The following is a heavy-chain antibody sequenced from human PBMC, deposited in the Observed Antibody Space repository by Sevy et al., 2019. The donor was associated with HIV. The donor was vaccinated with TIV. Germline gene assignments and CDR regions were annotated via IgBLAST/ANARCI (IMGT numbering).Heavy chain of an antibody. V-gene: IGHV1-2*06. J-gene: IGHJ3*01. CDR1: GYTCTGHY. CDR3: ARADNIGWSTLDAFDL. D-gene: IGHD6-19*01. CDR2: INPKSGGT. Sequence: ASVKVSCKASGYTCTGHYMHWVRLAPRQGLEWIGRINPKSGGTNYAQKFQGRVTMTRDTSIITAYMELSSLRSDDTAVYYCARADNIGWSTLDAFDLWGQGTMVTVSS.